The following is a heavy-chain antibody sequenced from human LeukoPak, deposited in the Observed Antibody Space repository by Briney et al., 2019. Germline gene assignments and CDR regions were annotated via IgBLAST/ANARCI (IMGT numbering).Heavy chain of an antibody. J-gene: IGHJ4*02. CDR3: AKVLEPDYGDSLFDY. Sequence: GRSLRLSCAASGFTFSSYGMHWVRQAPGKGLEWVAVISYDGSNKYYADSVKGRFTISRDNSKNTLYLQMSSLRAEDTAVYYCAKVLEPDYGDSLFDYWGQGTLVTVSS. CDR2: ISYDGSNK. D-gene: IGHD4-17*01. V-gene: IGHV3-30*18. CDR1: GFTFSSYG.